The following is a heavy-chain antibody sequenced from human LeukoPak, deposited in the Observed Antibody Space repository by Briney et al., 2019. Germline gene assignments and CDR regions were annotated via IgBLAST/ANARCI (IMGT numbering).Heavy chain of an antibody. V-gene: IGHV3-74*01. CDR3: ARGYSSGWYYFDY. J-gene: IGHJ4*02. CDR2: INSDGSST. CDR1: GASISSGSNY. D-gene: IGHD6-19*01. Sequence: ETLSLTCTVSGASISSGSNYWGWVRQAPGKGLVWVSRINSDGSSTSYADSVKGRFTISRDNAKNTLYLQMNSLRAEDTAVYYCARGYSSGWYYFDYWGQGTLVTVSS.